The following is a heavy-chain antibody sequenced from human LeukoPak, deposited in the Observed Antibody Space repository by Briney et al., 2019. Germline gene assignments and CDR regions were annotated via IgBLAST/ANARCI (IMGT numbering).Heavy chain of an antibody. CDR1: GGSISSSSYY. CDR3: ARPRGRVVTQSNWFDP. J-gene: IGHJ5*02. CDR2: IYYSGST. V-gene: IGHV4-39*01. D-gene: IGHD3-22*01. Sequence: PSETLSLTCTVSGGSISSSSYYWGWIRQPPGKGLEWIGSIYYSGSTYYNPSLKSRVTISVDTSKNQFSLKLSSVTAADTAVYYCARPRGRVVTQSNWFDPWGQGTLVTVSS.